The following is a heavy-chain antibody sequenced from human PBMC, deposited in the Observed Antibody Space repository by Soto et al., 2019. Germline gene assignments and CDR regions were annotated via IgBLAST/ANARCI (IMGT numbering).Heavy chain of an antibody. CDR1: GYSFTSYW. J-gene: IGHJ6*02. CDR3: ARHSARRGGYYYYYGMDV. Sequence: PGESLKISCKGSGYSFTSYWISWVRQMPGKGLEWMGRIDPSDSYTNYSPSFQGHVTISADKSISTAYLQWSSLKASDTAMYYCARHSARRGGYYYYYGMDVWGQWTTVTVSS. CDR2: IDPSDSYT. V-gene: IGHV5-10-1*01. D-gene: IGHD6-6*01.